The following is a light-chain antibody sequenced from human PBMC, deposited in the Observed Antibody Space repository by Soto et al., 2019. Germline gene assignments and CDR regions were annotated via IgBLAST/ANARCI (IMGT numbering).Light chain of an antibody. V-gene: IGKV1-5*03. CDR3: QHYNSYSEA. CDR2: KAS. J-gene: IGKJ1*01. CDR1: QTISSW. Sequence: DIQMTQSPSTLSGSVGDRVTITCRASQTISSWLAWYQQKPGKAPKLLIYKASTLKSGVQSRFSGSGSGTEFTLTISSLQPDDFATYHCQHYNSYSEAFGQGTKA.